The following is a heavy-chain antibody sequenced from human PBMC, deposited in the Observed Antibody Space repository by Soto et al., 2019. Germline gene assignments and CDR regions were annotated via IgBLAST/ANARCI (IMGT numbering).Heavy chain of an antibody. V-gene: IGHV3-48*01. CDR1: GFTFSSYS. J-gene: IGHJ4*02. CDR2: ISSSSSTI. D-gene: IGHD3-3*01. Sequence: PGGSLRLSCAASGFTFSSYSMNWVRQAPGKGLEWVSYISSSSSTIYYADSVKGRFTISRDNAKNSLYLQMNSLRAEDTAVYYCARRIWSPVHKYIDYWGQGTLVTVSS. CDR3: ARRIWSPVHKYIDY.